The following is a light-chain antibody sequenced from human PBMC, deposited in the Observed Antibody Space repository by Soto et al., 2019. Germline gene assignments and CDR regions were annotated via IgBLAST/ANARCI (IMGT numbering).Light chain of an antibody. J-gene: IGKJ4*01. V-gene: IGKV1-27*01. CDR3: HKCKDATFT. CDR1: QDIGNS. CDR2: AAS. Sequence: IQMTQCPSSLSAFVADIVTITCRASQDIGNSLAWYQHKPGKVPKLLIYAASTLKSGAPSRFSGSRSGIDITLTISSLQLEHVAISYCHKCKDATFTFGGGTKVDIK.